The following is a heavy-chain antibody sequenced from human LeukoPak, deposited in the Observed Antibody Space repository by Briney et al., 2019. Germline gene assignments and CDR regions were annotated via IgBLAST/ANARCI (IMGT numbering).Heavy chain of an antibody. CDR3: ARVQSWYGSGWFDY. V-gene: IGHV3-7*05. CDR2: IKQDGSEK. Sequence: GGSLRLSCAASGFTFSSYWMSWVRQAPGKGLEWVANIKQDGSEKYYVDSVKGRFTISRDNAKNSLYLQMNSLRAEDTAVYYCARVQSWYGSGWFDYWGQGTLVTVSS. CDR1: GFTFSSYW. J-gene: IGHJ4*02. D-gene: IGHD6-19*01.